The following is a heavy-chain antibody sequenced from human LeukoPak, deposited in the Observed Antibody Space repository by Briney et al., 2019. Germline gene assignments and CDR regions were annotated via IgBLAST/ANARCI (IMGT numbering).Heavy chain of an antibody. CDR1: GYTFTGYY. J-gene: IGHJ6*03. Sequence: ASVKVSCKASGYTFTGYYMHWVRQAPGQGLEWMGWINPNSGGTNYAQKFQGRVTMTRDTSISTAYMELSRLRSDDTAVYYCANQGGSLTNVGYYMDVWGKGTTVTVSS. CDR3: ANQGGSLTNVGYYMDV. D-gene: IGHD1-26*01. V-gene: IGHV1-2*02. CDR2: INPNSGGT.